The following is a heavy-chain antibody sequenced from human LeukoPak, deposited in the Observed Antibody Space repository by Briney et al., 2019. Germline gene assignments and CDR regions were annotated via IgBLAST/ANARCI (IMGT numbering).Heavy chain of an antibody. D-gene: IGHD6-6*01. CDR2: IYYSGST. Sequence: SQTLSLTCTVSGGSISSGDYYWSWIRQPPGKGLEWIGYIYYSGSTYYNPSLKSRVTISVDTSKNQFSLKLSSVTAADTAVYYCARHGGSSSVYYYYYMDVWGKGTTVTVSS. V-gene: IGHV4-30-4*01. CDR3: ARHGGSSSVYYYYYMDV. J-gene: IGHJ6*03. CDR1: GGSISSGDYY.